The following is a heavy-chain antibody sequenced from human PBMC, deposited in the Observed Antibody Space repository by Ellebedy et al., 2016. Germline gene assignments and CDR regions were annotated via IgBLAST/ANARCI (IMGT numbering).Heavy chain of an antibody. Sequence: SETLSLTCAASGFTFSNAWMNWIRQPPGRGLEWIGNIYYTGTTNYNPSLQSRVTISLDTSKNQFSLRLTSVTAADTAVYYCARIGGVSFGERPIDYWGQGTLVTVSS. V-gene: IGHV4-59*01. D-gene: IGHD3-10*01. CDR1: GFTFSNAW. CDR3: ARIGGVSFGERPIDY. J-gene: IGHJ4*02. CDR2: IYYTGTT.